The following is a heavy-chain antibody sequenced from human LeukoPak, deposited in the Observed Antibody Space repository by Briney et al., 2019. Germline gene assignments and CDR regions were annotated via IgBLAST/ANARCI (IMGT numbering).Heavy chain of an antibody. V-gene: IGHV3-30*09. Sequence: PGRSLRLSCAASGFTFSSYAMHWVRQAPGKGLEWVAVISYDGSNKYYADSVKGRFAISRDNAKNSLYLQMNSLRGEDTAVYYCARGGANRFDYWGQGTLVTVSS. CDR2: ISYDGSNK. D-gene: IGHD3-16*01. CDR1: GFTFSSYA. J-gene: IGHJ4*02. CDR3: ARGGANRFDY.